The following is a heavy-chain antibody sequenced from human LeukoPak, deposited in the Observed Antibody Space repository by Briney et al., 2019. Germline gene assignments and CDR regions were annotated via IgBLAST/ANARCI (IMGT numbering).Heavy chain of an antibody. J-gene: IGHJ5*02. D-gene: IGHD1-14*01. CDR3: ARGGTTWFDP. Sequence: SETLSLTCAVSGASISDYYWSGIRHPPGKGLELIASIYNNENTNYNPSLKSRVTISIDTSKNQFSLRLRSVTAADTAVYYCARGGTTWFDPWGQGTLVTVSS. CDR2: IYNNENT. CDR1: GASISDYY. V-gene: IGHV4-59*12.